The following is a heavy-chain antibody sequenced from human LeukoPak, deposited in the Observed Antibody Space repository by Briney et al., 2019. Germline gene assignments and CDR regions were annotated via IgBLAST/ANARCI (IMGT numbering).Heavy chain of an antibody. Sequence: PGGSLRLSCAASGFTFSSYWMSWVRQAPGKGLEWVANIKQDGSEEVYVDSVKGRVTISRDNAKNSLFLQMNTLRAEDTAVYYCARDPYSSTWSYGMDVWGQGTTVTVSS. D-gene: IGHD6-6*01. J-gene: IGHJ6*02. CDR1: GFTFSSYW. CDR3: ARDPYSSTWSYGMDV. CDR2: IKQDGSEE. V-gene: IGHV3-7*05.